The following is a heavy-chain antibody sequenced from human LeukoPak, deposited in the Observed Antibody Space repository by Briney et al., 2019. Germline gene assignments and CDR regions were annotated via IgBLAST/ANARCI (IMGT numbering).Heavy chain of an antibody. CDR1: GFTFSSFN. CDR2: ISSSSSTI. CDR3: ARYPSVAATGWGRWFDH. V-gene: IGHV3-48*02. J-gene: IGHJ5*02. D-gene: IGHD6-13*01. Sequence: GGSLRLSCAASGFTFSSFNMNWVRHTPGKGLEWISYISSSSSTIYYADSVKGRFTISRGNAKSSLYLQMNSLRDEDTAVYYCARYPSVAATGWGRWFDHWGQGTLVTVSS.